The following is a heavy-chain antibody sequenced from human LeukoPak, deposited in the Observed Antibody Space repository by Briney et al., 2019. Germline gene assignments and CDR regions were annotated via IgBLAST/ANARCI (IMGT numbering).Heavy chain of an antibody. D-gene: IGHD3-10*01. Sequence: ASVKVSCKASGYTFTSYYMHWVRQAPGQGLEWMGIINPSGGSTSYAQKFQGRVTMTRDMSTSTDYMELSSLRSEDTAVYYCARDNSVGDIAWWFDPWGQGTLVTVSS. CDR3: ARDNSVGDIAWWFDP. V-gene: IGHV1-46*01. J-gene: IGHJ5*02. CDR2: INPSGGST. CDR1: GYTFTSYY.